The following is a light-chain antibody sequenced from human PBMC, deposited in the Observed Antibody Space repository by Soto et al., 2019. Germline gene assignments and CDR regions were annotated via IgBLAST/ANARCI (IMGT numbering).Light chain of an antibody. CDR1: QSISSY. J-gene: IGKJ2*01. Sequence: DIQMTQSPSSLSASLGDIVTITCRASQSISSYLNWYQQKPGKAPKLLIYAASSLQSGVPSRFSGSGSGTDFNLTISSLQPEDFATYYCQQSYSTLMYTFGQGTKLEIK. CDR3: QQSYSTLMYT. CDR2: AAS. V-gene: IGKV1-39*01.